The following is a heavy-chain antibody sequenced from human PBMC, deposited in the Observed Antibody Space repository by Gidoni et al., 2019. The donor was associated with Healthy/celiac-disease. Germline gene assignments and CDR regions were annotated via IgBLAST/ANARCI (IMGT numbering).Heavy chain of an antibody. V-gene: IGHV3-33*01. CDR2: ICYDGSNK. Sequence: QVQLVEFGGGAVKPGRSLRPSCAASGLTFSSYGRHWVRQAPGKGLEWVAVICYDGSNKYYADSVKGRFTISKDNSKNTLYLQRNSLGAEDTAVYYCARESLGGATRSYYYYDGMDVWGQGTTVTVSS. CDR1: GLTFSSYG. CDR3: ARESLGGATRSYYYYDGMDV. D-gene: IGHD1-26*01. J-gene: IGHJ6*02.